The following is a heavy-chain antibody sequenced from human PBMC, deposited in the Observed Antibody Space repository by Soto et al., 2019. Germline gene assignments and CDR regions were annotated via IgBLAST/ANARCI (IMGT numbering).Heavy chain of an antibody. CDR1: GGTFSRYT. V-gene: IGHV1-69*13. CDR3: TRDLYYFDSSAYYGHNWFDP. Sequence: RASVKVSCKASGGTFSRYTISWVRQAPGQGLEWMGGIIPIFGTTSYAQKFQGRVTITADESTSTAYMELSSLRSEDTAVYYCTRDLYYFDSSAYYGHNWFDPWGQGTRVTSPQ. D-gene: IGHD3-22*01. J-gene: IGHJ5*02. CDR2: IIPIFGTT.